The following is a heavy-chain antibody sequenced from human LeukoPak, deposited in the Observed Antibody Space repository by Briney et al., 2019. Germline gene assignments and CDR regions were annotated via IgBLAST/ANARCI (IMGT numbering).Heavy chain of an antibody. J-gene: IGHJ4*02. CDR2: IKQDGSEK. Sequence: SGGSLRLSCVASGFSFSIYWMAWVRQAPGQGLEWVANIKQDGSEKYYVDSVKGRFTISRDNAKNSLYLQMNSLRVEDTAVYYCARGEIFGVVILSYYFDYWGQGTLVTVSS. CDR3: ARGEIFGVVILSYYFDY. V-gene: IGHV3-7*01. CDR1: GFSFSIYW. D-gene: IGHD3-3*01.